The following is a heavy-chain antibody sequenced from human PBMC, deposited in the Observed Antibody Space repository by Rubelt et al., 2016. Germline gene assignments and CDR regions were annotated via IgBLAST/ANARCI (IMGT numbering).Heavy chain of an antibody. CDR2: FYHRGIT. V-gene: IGHV4-59*11. CDR1: GDSINSHY. J-gene: IGHJ4*02. Sequence: QVQLQESGPGLVKPSETLSLTCTVSGDSINSHYWSWIRQPPGKGLEWIGYFYHRGITTYNPSLMGRVTVSLDRSRNQVSLRLNSVTSADTAVYYCARKLDQLALYFDYWGQGTLVSVSS. D-gene: IGHD2-2*01. CDR3: ARKLDQLALYFDY.